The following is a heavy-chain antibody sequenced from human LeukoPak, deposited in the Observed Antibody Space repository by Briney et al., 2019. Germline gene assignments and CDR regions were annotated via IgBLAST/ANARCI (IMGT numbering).Heavy chain of an antibody. V-gene: IGHV3-30*02. CDR2: IRDDGSNK. CDR1: GFTFSSYG. J-gene: IGHJ6*03. D-gene: IGHD2-2*01. Sequence: GGSLRLSCAASGFTFSSYGMHWVRQAPGKGLEWVAFIRDDGSNKYYADSVKGRFTISRDNSKNTLYLQMNSLRAEDTAVYYCARIPRYCSSTSCRPWLDYYYYMDVWGKGTTVTVSS. CDR3: ARIPRYCSSTSCRPWLDYYYYMDV.